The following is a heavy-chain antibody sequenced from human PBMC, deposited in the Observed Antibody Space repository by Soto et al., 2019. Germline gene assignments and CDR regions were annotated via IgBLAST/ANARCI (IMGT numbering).Heavy chain of an antibody. J-gene: IGHJ4*02. CDR1: GGSISSSSYY. D-gene: IGHD5-18*01. Sequence: QLQLQESGPGLVKPSETLSLTCTVSGGSISSSSYYWGWIRQPPGKGLEWIGSIYYSGSTYYNPSLKSRVTISVDTSKNQFSLKLSAVPAADTAVYYCARLVAGYMSDYWGQGTLVTVSS. V-gene: IGHV4-39*01. CDR3: ARLVAGYMSDY. CDR2: IYYSGST.